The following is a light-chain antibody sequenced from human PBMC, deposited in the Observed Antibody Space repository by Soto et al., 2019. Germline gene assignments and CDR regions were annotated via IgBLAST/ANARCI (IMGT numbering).Light chain of an antibody. V-gene: IGKV1-9*01. CDR1: QGIINY. CDR3: QKLFMYPPT. J-gene: IGKJ3*01. CDR2: GAS. Sequence: IQLTQSPSSLSASVGDRVTITCRASQGIINYLAWYQQNPGKAPKLLLYGASTLQSGVPSRFGGSGSGTDFTLTVSSLQPEDFATYYCQKLFMYPPTFGPGTKVDIK.